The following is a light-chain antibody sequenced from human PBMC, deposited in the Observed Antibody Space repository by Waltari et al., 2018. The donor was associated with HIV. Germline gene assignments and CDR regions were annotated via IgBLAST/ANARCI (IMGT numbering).Light chain of an antibody. CDR2: FAS. V-gene: IGKV2-28*01. Sequence: DIVLTQSPLSLSVTPGEPASISCRSSQSLLHSNGFNYLYLYLQKPGQSSQLLISFASKRASAVPDRFSGSGSGTDVTLKSSRVEAVDVWVYYGMQALQTPRKFGQGTKVEIK. CDR1: QSLLHSNGFNY. J-gene: IGKJ1*01. CDR3: MQALQTPRK.